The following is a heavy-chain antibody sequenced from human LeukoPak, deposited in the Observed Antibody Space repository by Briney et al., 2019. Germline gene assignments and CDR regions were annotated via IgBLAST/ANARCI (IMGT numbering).Heavy chain of an antibody. J-gene: IGHJ6*02. V-gene: IGHV4-59*01. D-gene: IGHD3-9*01. CDR2: TYYSGST. CDR3: ARERRYFDWSTRGYYYYGMDV. CDR1: GGSISSYY. Sequence: SETLSLTCTVSGGSISSYYWSWIRQPPGKGLEWIGYTYYSGSTNYNPSLKSRVTISVDTSKNQFSLKLSSVTAADTAVYYCARERRYFDWSTRGYYYYGMDVWGQGTTVTVSS.